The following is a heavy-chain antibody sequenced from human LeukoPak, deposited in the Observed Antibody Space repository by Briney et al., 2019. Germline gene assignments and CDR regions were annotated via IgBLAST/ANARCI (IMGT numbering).Heavy chain of an antibody. V-gene: IGHV4-59*01. CDR1: GGSISSYY. J-gene: IGHJ5*02. Sequence: SETLSLTCTVSGGSISSYYWSWIRQPPGKGLEWIGYIYYSGSTNYNPSLKSRVTISVDTSKNQFSLKLSSVTAADTAVYYCASSYSGYDSWGQGTLVTVSS. D-gene: IGHD5-12*01. CDR3: ASSYSGYDS. CDR2: IYYSGST.